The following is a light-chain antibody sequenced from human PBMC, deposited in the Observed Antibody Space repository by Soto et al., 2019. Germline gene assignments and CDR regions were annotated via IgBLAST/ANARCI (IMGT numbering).Light chain of an antibody. CDR3: HVWDSSSDHVV. J-gene: IGLJ3*02. CDR2: YDT. Sequence: SYELTQPPSVSVAPGKTASITCGGQNIGGKTVHWFQQKPGQAPVVVLYYDTHRPSGIPERFSGSNSVNTATLTISRVEAGDEADYYCHVWDSSSDHVVFGGGTKLTVL. V-gene: IGLV3-21*04. CDR1: NIGGKT.